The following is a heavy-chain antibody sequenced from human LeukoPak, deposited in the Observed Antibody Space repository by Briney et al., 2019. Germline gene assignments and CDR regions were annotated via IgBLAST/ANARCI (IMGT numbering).Heavy chain of an antibody. D-gene: IGHD6-13*01. CDR2: ISSTTRTI. CDR3: ARDRQQMDREGYFDL. J-gene: IGHJ2*01. V-gene: IGHV3-48*02. Sequence: PGGSLRLSCAASGFTFSTHNMNWVRQAPGKGLEWVSYISSTTRTIYYAGSVKGRFTISRDNAKNSLYLQMNSLRDEDTAVYYCARDRQQMDREGYFDLWGRGTLVTVSS. CDR1: GFTFSTHN.